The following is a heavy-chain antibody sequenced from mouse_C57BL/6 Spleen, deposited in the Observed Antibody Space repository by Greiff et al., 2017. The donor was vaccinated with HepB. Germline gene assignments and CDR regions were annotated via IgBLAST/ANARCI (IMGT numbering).Heavy chain of an antibody. V-gene: IGHV5-4*01. CDR2: ISDGGSYT. CDR3: AREGDGSYYAMDY. J-gene: IGHJ4*01. Sequence: EVQGVESGGGLVKPGGSLKLSCAASGFTFSSYAMSWVRQTPEKRLEWVATISDGGSYTYYPDNVKGRFTISRDNAKNNLYLQMSHLKSEDTAMYYCAREGDGSYYAMDYWGQGTSVTVSS. D-gene: IGHD2-3*01. CDR1: GFTFSSYA.